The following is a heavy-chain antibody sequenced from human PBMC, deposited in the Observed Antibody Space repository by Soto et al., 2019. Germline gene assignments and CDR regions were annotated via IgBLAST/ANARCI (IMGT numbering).Heavy chain of an antibody. J-gene: IGHJ5*02. Sequence: SGTLSLTCTVSGASLSVHSYYWTWIRQPPGKGLEWIGSSYYSGTTYFNPSLKSRATISVDTSNNQFSLRLTSVTAADTAIYYCTRRYNWNANYFDPGGPGALVTVSS. CDR3: TRRYNWNANYFDP. D-gene: IGHD1-20*01. CDR1: GASLSVHSYY. V-gene: IGHV4-39*01. CDR2: SYYSGTT.